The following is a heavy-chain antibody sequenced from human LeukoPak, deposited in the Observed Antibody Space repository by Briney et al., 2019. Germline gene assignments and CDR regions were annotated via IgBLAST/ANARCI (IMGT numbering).Heavy chain of an antibody. Sequence: GASVKVSCKASGYTFTSYGISWVRQAPGQGLEWMGWISAYNGNINYAQKFQGRVTMTTDTSTSTAYMELRSLRSDDTAVYYCARESRGYRYGYPYYYDMDVWGQGTTVTVSS. V-gene: IGHV1-18*01. CDR2: ISAYNGNI. CDR1: GYTFTSYG. J-gene: IGHJ6*02. D-gene: IGHD5-18*01. CDR3: ARESRGYRYGYPYYYDMDV.